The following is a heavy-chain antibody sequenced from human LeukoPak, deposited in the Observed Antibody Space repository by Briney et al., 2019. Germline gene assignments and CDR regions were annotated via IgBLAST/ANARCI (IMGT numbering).Heavy chain of an antibody. V-gene: IGHV3-48*01. CDR3: AKAEGYSYGTGYYMDV. J-gene: IGHJ6*03. D-gene: IGHD5-18*01. CDR2: ISSSSSTI. Sequence: PGGSLRLSCAASGFTFSSYSMNWVRQAPGKGLEWVSYISSSSSTIYYADSVKGRFTISRDNSKNTLYLQMNSLRAEDTAVYYCAKAEGYSYGTGYYMDVWGKGTTVTVSS. CDR1: GFTFSSYS.